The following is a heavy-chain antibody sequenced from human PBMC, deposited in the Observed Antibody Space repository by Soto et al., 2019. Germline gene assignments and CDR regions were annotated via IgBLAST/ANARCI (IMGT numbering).Heavy chain of an antibody. CDR2: IYYSGST. Sequence: PSETLSLTCTVSGGSISSSSYYWGWIRQPPGKGLEWIGSIYYSGSTYYNPSLKSRVTISVDTSKNQFSLKLSSVTAADTAVYYCAVREITIFGVVIIGGIDYWGQGTLVTVSS. CDR3: AVREITIFGVVIIGGIDY. J-gene: IGHJ4*02. D-gene: IGHD3-3*01. CDR1: GGSISSSSYY. V-gene: IGHV4-39*01.